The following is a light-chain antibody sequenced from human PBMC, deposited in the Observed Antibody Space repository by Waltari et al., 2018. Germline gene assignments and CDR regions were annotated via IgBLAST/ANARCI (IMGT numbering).Light chain of an antibody. CDR3: QQSYDIPQT. V-gene: IGKV1-39*01. CDR2: AAS. J-gene: IGKJ1*01. CDR1: QSINRY. Sequence: DIQITHAPSSLSASVGARGTITCRASQSINRYLHWYQQKPGTAPKLLIYAASSLQSGVPSRFSVSGSGTDFTLTISSLQPEDFATYYCQQSYDIPQTFGQGTKVEIK.